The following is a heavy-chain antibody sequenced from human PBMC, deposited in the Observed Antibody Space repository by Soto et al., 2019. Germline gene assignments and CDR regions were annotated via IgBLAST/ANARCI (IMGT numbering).Heavy chain of an antibody. D-gene: IGHD6-19*01. J-gene: IGHJ5*01. V-gene: IGHV4-31*03. CDR2: INYSGRT. CDR3: AREKNTWVAVPVRQLKSTWSFDS. Sequence: TLSLTCNLTGGSINSCAKYSSWARQQTVIRLHRIGYINYSGRTNYNPYLKSRVTISVDTSKNHLSLKLSSVTAADTAVYYCAREKNTWVAVPVRQLKSTWSFDSWGQGTLVTVSS. CDR1: GGSINSCAKY.